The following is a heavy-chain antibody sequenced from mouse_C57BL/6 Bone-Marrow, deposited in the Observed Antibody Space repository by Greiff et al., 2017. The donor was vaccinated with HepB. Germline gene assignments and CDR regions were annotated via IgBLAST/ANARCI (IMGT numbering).Heavy chain of an antibody. CDR3: ARSNYCGSSYSFAY. CDR2: IYPSDSET. D-gene: IGHD1-1*01. J-gene: IGHJ3*01. V-gene: IGHV1-61*01. Sequence: QVQLQQPGAELVRPGSSVKLSCKASGYTFTSYWMDWVKQRPGQGLEWIGNIYPSDSETHYNQKFKDKATLTVDKSSSTAYMQLSSLTSEDSAVYYCARSNYCGSSYSFAYWGQGTLVTVSA. CDR1: GYTFTSYW.